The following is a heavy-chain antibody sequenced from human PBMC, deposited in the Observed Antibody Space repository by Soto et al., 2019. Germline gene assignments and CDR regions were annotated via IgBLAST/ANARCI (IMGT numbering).Heavy chain of an antibody. CDR2: IYPGDSDA. D-gene: IGHD2-15*01. J-gene: IGHJ3*02. CDR1: GYSFTTYW. Sequence: GESLKISCKGSGYSFTTYWIGWVRQMPGKGLEWMGIIYPGDSDARYSPSFQGQVTISADKSISTAYLQWSSLKASDTAMYYCARRGYCSGGSCFSASFDIWGQGAMVTVSS. V-gene: IGHV5-51*01. CDR3: ARRGYCSGGSCFSASFDI.